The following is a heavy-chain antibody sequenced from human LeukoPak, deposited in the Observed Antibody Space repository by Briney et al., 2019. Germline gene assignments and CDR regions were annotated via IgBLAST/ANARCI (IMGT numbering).Heavy chain of an antibody. CDR1: GGSMLSYY. Sequence: SETLSLTCSVSGGSMLSYYWGWIRQPPGKELEWIGSIYNSGSTHYNPSLKSRVTISVDTSKNQFSLKLSSVTAADTAVYYCARNSSGNYFDYWGQGTLVTVSS. V-gene: IGHV4-59*08. J-gene: IGHJ4*02. CDR3: ARNSSGNYFDY. D-gene: IGHD1-26*01. CDR2: IYNSGST.